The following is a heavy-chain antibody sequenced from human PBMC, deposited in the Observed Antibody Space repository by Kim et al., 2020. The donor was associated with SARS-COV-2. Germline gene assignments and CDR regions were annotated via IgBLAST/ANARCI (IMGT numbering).Heavy chain of an antibody. CDR3: ARDTGTAMEYYFDY. D-gene: IGHD5-18*01. Sequence: NPSLKSRVTISVDTSKNQFSLKLSSVTAADTAVYYCARDTGTAMEYYFDYWGQGTLVTVSS. V-gene: IGHV4-39*07. J-gene: IGHJ4*02.